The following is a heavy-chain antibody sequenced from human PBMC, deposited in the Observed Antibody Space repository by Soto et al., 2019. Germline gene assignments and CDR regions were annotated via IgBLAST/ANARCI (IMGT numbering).Heavy chain of an antibody. J-gene: IGHJ6*02. CDR1: GGTFRSYA. V-gene: IGHV1-69*13. CDR2: IIPIFATT. CDR3: ARVNTEGFYDYYGLDV. Sequence: SVKVSCKASGGTFRSYAISWVRQAPGQGLEWMGGIIPIFATTNYAQNFQGRVTITADESTSTAYMELRSLRSEDTAVYYCARVNTEGFYDYYGLDVWGQGTTVTVSS. D-gene: IGHD2-2*01.